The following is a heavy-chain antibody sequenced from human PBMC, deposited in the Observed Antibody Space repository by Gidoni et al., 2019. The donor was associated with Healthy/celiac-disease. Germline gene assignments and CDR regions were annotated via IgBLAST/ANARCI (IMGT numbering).Heavy chain of an antibody. Sequence: QVTLRESGPALVKPTQTLTLTCTFSGISLSTSGMCVSWIRQPPGKALEWLALIDWDDDKYYSTSLKTRLTISKDTSKNQVVLTMTNMDPVDTATYYCARSLETGDGGYYFDYWGQGTLVTVSS. CDR1: GISLSTSGMC. J-gene: IGHJ4*02. V-gene: IGHV2-70*01. CDR3: ARSLETGDGGYYFDY. D-gene: IGHD7-27*01. CDR2: IDWDDDK.